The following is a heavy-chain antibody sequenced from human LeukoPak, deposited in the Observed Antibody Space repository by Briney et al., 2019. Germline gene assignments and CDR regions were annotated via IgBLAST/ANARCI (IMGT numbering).Heavy chain of an antibody. J-gene: IGHJ4*02. CDR1: GGSFSGYY. D-gene: IGHD3-10*01. CDR2: INHSGST. Sequence: EASETLSLTCAVYGGSFSGYYWSWIRQPPGKGLEWLGEINHSGSTNYNPSLKSRVTISVDTSKNQFSLKLSSVTAADTAVYYCAREQGSGSWNHFDCWGQGTLVTVSS. V-gene: IGHV4-34*01. CDR3: AREQGSGSWNHFDC.